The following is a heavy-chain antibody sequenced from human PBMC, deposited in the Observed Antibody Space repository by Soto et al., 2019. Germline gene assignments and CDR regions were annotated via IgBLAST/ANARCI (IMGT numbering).Heavy chain of an antibody. Sequence: GASVKVSCKASGYTFTSYVISWVRQAPGQGLEWMGWISAYNGNTNYAQKLQGRVTMTTDTSTSTAYMELRSLRSDDTAVYYCARGFWSGPYYYYYMDVWGKGTTVTVSS. J-gene: IGHJ6*03. V-gene: IGHV1-18*01. D-gene: IGHD3-3*01. CDR3: ARGFWSGPYYYYYMDV. CDR1: GYTFTSYV. CDR2: ISAYNGNT.